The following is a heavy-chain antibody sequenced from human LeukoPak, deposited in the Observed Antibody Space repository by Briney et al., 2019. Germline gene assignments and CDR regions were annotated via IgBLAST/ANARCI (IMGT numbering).Heavy chain of an antibody. V-gene: IGHV3-53*04. CDR3: ARVDTVMAYYFDP. Sequence: GGSLRLSCAASGFPFSDTWMSWVRQAPGKGLEWVSTIYSGGTTYYADSVMGRFTISRHNSRNTLYLQMNSLRAEDTAVYYCARVDTVMAYYFDPWGQGTLVTVSS. CDR1: GFPFSDTW. J-gene: IGHJ5*02. D-gene: IGHD5-18*01. CDR2: IYSGGTT.